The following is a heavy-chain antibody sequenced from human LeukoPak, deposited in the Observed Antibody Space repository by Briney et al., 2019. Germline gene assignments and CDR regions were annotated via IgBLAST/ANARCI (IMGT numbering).Heavy chain of an antibody. CDR1: GYTFTSYG. CDR2: ISAYNGNT. V-gene: IGHV1-18*01. CDR3: ARGRITIFWPRTCFDY. J-gene: IGHJ4*02. Sequence: ASVKVSCKSSGYTFTSYGISWVRQAPGQGLEWMGWISAYNGNTNYAQKLQGRVTMTTDTSTSTAYMELRSLRSDDTAVYYCARGRITIFWPRTCFDYWGQGTLVTVSS. D-gene: IGHD3-9*01.